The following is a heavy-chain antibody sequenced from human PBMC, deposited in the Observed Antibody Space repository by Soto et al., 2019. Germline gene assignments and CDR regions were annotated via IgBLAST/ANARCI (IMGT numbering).Heavy chain of an antibody. CDR1: GFTFSDFW. Sequence: GGSLRLSCAASGFTFSDFWMNWVRQAPEKGLEWVAYISSDGRETNHVASVKGRFTISRDNAKNSLYLQMNSLRAEDTAVYYCARWPRLLDAWGQGTLVTVSS. CDR2: ISSDGRET. D-gene: IGHD6-6*01. CDR3: ARWPRLLDA. V-gene: IGHV3-7*01. J-gene: IGHJ5*02.